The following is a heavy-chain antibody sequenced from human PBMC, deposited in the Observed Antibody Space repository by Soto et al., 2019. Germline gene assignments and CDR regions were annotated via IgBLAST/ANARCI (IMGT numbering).Heavy chain of an antibody. CDR3: ARGMYYDFWSGYFLGDKKDYYYYMDV. V-gene: IGHV3-64*01. CDR1: GFTFSSYA. J-gene: IGHJ6*03. Sequence: GGSLRLSCAASGFTFSSYAMHWVRQAPGKGLEYVSAISSNGGSTYYANSVKGRFTISRDNSKNTLYLQMGSLRAEDMAVYYCARGMYYDFWSGYFLGDKKDYYYYMDVWGKGTTVTVSS. CDR2: ISSNGGST. D-gene: IGHD3-3*01.